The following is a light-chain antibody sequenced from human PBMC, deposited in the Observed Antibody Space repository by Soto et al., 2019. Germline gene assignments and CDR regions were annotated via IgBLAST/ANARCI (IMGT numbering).Light chain of an antibody. Sequence: QSALTQPASVSGSPGQSITISCTGTSSDIGAYNYVSWYQQHPGKAPKVVIYDVSDRPSGVSNRISGSKSGNTASLTISGLQAEYEADYYCCSYTSSSTWVFGGGTKLTVL. V-gene: IGLV2-14*01. CDR2: DVS. CDR1: SSDIGAYNY. CDR3: CSYTSSSTWV. J-gene: IGLJ3*02.